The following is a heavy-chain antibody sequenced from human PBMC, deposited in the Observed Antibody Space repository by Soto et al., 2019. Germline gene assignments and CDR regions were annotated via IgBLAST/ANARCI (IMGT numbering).Heavy chain of an antibody. Sequence: ASVKVFCKASGYTFTSYGFSWVRQAPGQGLEWMGWISGYNGNTIYAQKVQGRLTMTTDTSASTAYMELRSLRSDDTAVYYCARGGYCSGGSCYGSFDIWGQGTMVTVSS. D-gene: IGHD2-15*01. CDR2: ISGYNGNT. CDR3: ARGGYCSGGSCYGSFDI. J-gene: IGHJ3*02. CDR1: GYTFTSYG. V-gene: IGHV1-18*01.